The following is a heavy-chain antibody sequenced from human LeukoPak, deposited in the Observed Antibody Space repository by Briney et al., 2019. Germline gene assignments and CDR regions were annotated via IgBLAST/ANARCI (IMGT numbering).Heavy chain of an antibody. CDR2: INHSGST. CDR3: AVGATGIGDC. J-gene: IGHJ4*02. Sequence: SETLSLTCAVYGGSFSGYYWSWIRQPPGKGLEWIGEINHSGSTNYNPSLKSRVTISVDTSKNQFSLKLSSVTAADTAVYYCAVGATGIGDCWGQGTLVTVSS. V-gene: IGHV4-34*01. CDR1: GGSFSGYY. D-gene: IGHD1-26*01.